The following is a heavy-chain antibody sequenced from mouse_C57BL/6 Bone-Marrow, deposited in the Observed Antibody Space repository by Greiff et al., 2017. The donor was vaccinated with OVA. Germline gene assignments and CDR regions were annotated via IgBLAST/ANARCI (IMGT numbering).Heavy chain of an antibody. CDR2: IYPGSGST. D-gene: IGHD2-4*01. V-gene: IGHV1-55*01. J-gene: IGHJ2*01. CDR3: AREDYPLDY. CDR1: GYTFTSYW. Sequence: HVQLQPPWAELVKPGASVKMSCKASGYTFTSYWITWVKQRPGQGLEWIGDIYPGSGSTNYNEKFKSKATLTVDTSSSTAYMQLSSLTSEDSAVYYCAREDYPLDYWGQGTTLTVSS.